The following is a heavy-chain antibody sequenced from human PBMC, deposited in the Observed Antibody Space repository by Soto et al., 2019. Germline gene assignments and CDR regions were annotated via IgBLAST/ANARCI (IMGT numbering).Heavy chain of an antibody. D-gene: IGHD3-3*01. CDR3: ARVYEGVEGLLRGFDAFDI. V-gene: IGHV4-59*01. Sequence: SETLSLTCTVSGGSISSYYWSWIRQPPGKGLEWIGYIYYSGSTNYNPSLKSRVTISVDTSKNQFSLKLSSVTAADTAVYYCARVYEGVEGLLRGFDAFDIWGQGTMVTVSS. CDR2: IYYSGST. J-gene: IGHJ3*02. CDR1: GGSISSYY.